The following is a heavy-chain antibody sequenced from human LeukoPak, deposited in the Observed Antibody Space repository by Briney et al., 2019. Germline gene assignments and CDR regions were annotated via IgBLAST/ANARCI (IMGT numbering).Heavy chain of an antibody. J-gene: IGHJ4*02. D-gene: IGHD3-16*02. V-gene: IGHV3-53*01. CDR1: GFTVSSNY. CDR3: AKDTSARRGSLNG. CDR2: IYSGGST. Sequence: GGSLRLSCAASGFTVSSNYMSWVRQAPGKGLEWVSVIYSGGSTYYADSVKGRFTISRHNSKNTLYLQMNSLRAEDTAVYYCAKDTSARRGSLNGWGQGTLVTVSS.